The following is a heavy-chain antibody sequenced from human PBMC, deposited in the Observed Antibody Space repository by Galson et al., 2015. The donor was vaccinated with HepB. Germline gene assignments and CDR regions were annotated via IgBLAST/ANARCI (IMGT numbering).Heavy chain of an antibody. V-gene: IGHV5-10-1*01. J-gene: IGHJ4*02. D-gene: IGHD1-26*01. CDR3: ARTGVGATEENPFDY. CDR1: GYSFTSYW. CDR2: IDPSDSYT. Sequence: QSGAEVKKPGESLRISCKGSGYSFTSYWISWVRQMPGKGLEWMGRIDPSDSYTNYSPSFQGHVTISADKSISTAYLQWSSLKASDTAMYYCARTGVGATEENPFDYWGQGTLVTVSS.